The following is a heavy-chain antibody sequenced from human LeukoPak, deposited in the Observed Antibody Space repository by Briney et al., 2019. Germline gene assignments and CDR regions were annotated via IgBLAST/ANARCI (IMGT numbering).Heavy chain of an antibody. V-gene: IGHV4-4*07. CDR3: ARDLPRGRYTVANWFDP. CDR1: GGSLSSYY. CDR2: IYTSGST. Sequence: PSETLSLTCTVSGGSLSSYYWSWIRQPAGKGLEGIGRIYTSGSTNYNPSLKSRVTMSVDTSKNQFSLKLSSVTAADTAVYYCARDLPRGRYTVANWFDPWGQGTLVTVSS. D-gene: IGHD4-23*01. J-gene: IGHJ5*02.